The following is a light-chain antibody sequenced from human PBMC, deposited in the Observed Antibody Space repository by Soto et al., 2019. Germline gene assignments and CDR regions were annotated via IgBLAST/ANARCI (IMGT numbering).Light chain of an antibody. CDR2: GNS. Sequence: QSVLTQPPSVSGAPGQRVTISCTGSSSNIGAGYDVHWYQQLPGTAPKLLIFGNSNRPSGVPDRFSGSKSGTSASLAITGLQPEYEADYYCQSYDSSLSGYVVFGGGTKVTVL. CDR3: QSYDSSLSGYVV. CDR1: SSNIGAGYD. V-gene: IGLV1-40*01. J-gene: IGLJ2*01.